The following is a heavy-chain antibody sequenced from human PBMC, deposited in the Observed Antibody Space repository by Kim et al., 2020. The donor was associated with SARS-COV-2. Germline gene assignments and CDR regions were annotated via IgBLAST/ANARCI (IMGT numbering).Heavy chain of an antibody. Sequence: SETLSLTCTVSGGSISSYYWSWIRQPPGKGLEWIGYIYYSGSTNYNPSLKSRVTISVDTSKNQFSLKLSSVTAADTAVYYCARDRRYCSSTSCYRGGMDVWGQGTTVTVSS. CDR3: ARDRRYCSSTSCYRGGMDV. D-gene: IGHD2-2*01. CDR1: GGSISSYY. V-gene: IGHV4-59*13. CDR2: IYYSGST. J-gene: IGHJ6*02.